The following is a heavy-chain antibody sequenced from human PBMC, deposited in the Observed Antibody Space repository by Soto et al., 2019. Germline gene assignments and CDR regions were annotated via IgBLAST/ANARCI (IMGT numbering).Heavy chain of an antibody. D-gene: IGHD6-13*01. CDR1: GYSISSGYY. CDR2: MYHSGIT. CDR3: VRDQYSSSYLVSAY. J-gene: IGHJ4*02. V-gene: IGHV4-38-2*02. Sequence: SETLSLTCVVSGYSISSGYYWGWIRQPPGKGLEWIGSMYHSGITSYNPSLKSRATISVDTFKNQVFLELKSVTAADTAVYYCVRDQYSSSYLVSAYWGQGAQVTVSS.